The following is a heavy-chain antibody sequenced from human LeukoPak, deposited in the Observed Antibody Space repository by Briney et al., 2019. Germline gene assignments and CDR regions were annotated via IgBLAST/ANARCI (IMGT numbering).Heavy chain of an antibody. Sequence: PSETLSLTCTVSGGSMSRYYWSWLRQPAGMGLEGIGRTYTSGSTNYHPFLKSGVTMSEETSRNHFTLSLRSVTAADTAVYYCARVRYGGFDPWGQGTLVSVCS. V-gene: IGHV4-4*07. CDR3: ARVRYGGFDP. CDR2: TYTSGST. CDR1: GGSMSRYY. J-gene: IGHJ5*02. D-gene: IGHD3-10*01.